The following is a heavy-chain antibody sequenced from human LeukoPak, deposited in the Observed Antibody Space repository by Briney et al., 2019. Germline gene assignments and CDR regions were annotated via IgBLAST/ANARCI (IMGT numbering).Heavy chain of an antibody. J-gene: IGHJ3*02. CDR2: ISWNSGTI. CDR3: AKSVDYFPSDAFDI. D-gene: IGHD3-10*01. Sequence: GRSLRLSCAASGFTLDDYAMHWVRQAPGKGLEWVSGISWNSGTIGYADSVKGRFTISRDDANDSLYLQMNSLRAEDTALYYCAKSVDYFPSDAFDIWGQGTMVTVSS. V-gene: IGHV3-9*01. CDR1: GFTLDDYA.